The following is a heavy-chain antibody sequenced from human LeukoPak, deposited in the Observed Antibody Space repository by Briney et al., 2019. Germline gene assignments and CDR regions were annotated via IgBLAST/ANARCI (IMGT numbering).Heavy chain of an antibody. CDR2: INPSGGSS. Sequence: ASVKVSCKASGYTFTSYYMHWVRQAPGQGLEWMGIINPSGGSSSYAQKFQGRVTMTRDTSTSTVYMELSSLRSEDTAVYYCATAYVDTAMIKYYYYYYMDVWGKGTTVTVSS. V-gene: IGHV1-46*01. J-gene: IGHJ6*03. D-gene: IGHD5-18*01. CDR3: ATAYVDTAMIKYYYYYYMDV. CDR1: GYTFTSYY.